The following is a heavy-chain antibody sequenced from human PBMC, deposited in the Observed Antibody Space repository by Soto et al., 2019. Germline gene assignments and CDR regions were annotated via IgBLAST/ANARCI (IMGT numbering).Heavy chain of an antibody. J-gene: IGHJ5*02. CDR1: GGSFSGYH. CDR2: INHSGST. Sequence: SETLSLTCAVFGGSFSGYHWSWIRQPPGKGLEWIGEINHSGSTSYNPSLKSRVTISVDTSKNQFSLKLSSVTAADTAVYYCARGRGIAAAGPYNWFDPWGQGTLVTVSS. CDR3: ARGRGIAAAGPYNWFDP. D-gene: IGHD6-13*01. V-gene: IGHV4-34*01.